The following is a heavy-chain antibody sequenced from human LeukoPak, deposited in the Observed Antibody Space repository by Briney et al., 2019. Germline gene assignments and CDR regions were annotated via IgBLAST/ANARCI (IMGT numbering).Heavy chain of an antibody. D-gene: IGHD6-13*01. V-gene: IGHV4-30-2*01. CDR2: IYHSGST. CDR1: GGSISSGGYY. Sequence: PSETLSLTCTVSGGSISSGGYYWSWIRQPPGKGLEWIGYIYHSGSTYYNPSLKSRVTISVDRSKNQFSLKLSSVTAADTAVYYCARDQRGSSWYGVDYWGQGTLVTVSS. J-gene: IGHJ4*02. CDR3: ARDQRGSSWYGVDY.